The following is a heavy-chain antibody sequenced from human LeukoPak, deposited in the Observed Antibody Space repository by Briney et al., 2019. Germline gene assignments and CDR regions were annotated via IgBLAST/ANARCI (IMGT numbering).Heavy chain of an antibody. Sequence: SVTVSCTASGGTFSSYAISWVRQAPGQGLEWMGGIIPIFGTANYAQKFQGRVTITADESTSTAYMELSSLRSEDTAVYYCARGDIVVVVAALYYCGMDVWGQGTTVTVSS. J-gene: IGHJ6*02. CDR3: ARGDIVVVVAALYYCGMDV. CDR1: GGTFSSYA. V-gene: IGHV1-69*13. CDR2: IIPIFGTA. D-gene: IGHD2-15*01.